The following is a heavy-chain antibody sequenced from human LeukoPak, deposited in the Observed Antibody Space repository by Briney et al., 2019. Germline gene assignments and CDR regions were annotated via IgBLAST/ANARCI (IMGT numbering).Heavy chain of an antibody. CDR2: IIPIFGTA. J-gene: IGHJ4*02. CDR3: AKSKIVVVVAANRRGFDY. CDR1: GGTLSCHA. V-gene: IGHV1-69*06. D-gene: IGHD2-15*01. Sequence: GASVPVSCQASGGTLSCHAIRWVRQAPGQGLEWMGGIIPIFGTAHYEQKIQRRVTITADKSTNTAYMELNSLRPEDTAVYYCAKSKIVVVVAANRRGFDYWGRGTLVTVSS.